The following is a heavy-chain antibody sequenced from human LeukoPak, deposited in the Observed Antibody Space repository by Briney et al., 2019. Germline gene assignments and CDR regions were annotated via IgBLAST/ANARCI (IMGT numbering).Heavy chain of an antibody. V-gene: IGHV3-23*01. Sequence: GGSLRLSCAASGFTFGTYAMAWVRQAPGKGLEWVSTISGSGGATYYPDSVKGRFTISRDNSKNTHYLQMDSLRAEDTAVYYCAKRGYGEYGGYFDYWGQGTLVTVSS. CDR3: AKRGYGEYGGYFDY. CDR2: ISGSGGAT. J-gene: IGHJ4*02. CDR1: GFTFGTYA. D-gene: IGHD4-17*01.